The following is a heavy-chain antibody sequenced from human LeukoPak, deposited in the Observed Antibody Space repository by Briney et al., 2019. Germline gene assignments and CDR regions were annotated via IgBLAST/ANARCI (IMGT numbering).Heavy chain of an antibody. D-gene: IGHD3-9*01. CDR3: AASTDILTGYFWFDP. V-gene: IGHV3-9*01. J-gene: IGHJ5*02. CDR2: ISWNSGSI. CDR1: GFTFDDYA. Sequence: PGRSLRLSCAAYGFTFDDYAMHWVRQAPGKGLEWVSGISWNSGSIGYADSVKGRFTISRGNAKNSLYLQMNSLRAEDTALYYCAASTDILTGYFWFDPWGQGTLVTVSS.